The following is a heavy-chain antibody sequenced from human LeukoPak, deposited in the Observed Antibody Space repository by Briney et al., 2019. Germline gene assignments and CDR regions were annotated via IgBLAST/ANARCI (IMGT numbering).Heavy chain of an antibody. CDR3: ARVRRKWELLRSAFDI. D-gene: IGHD1-26*01. V-gene: IGHV1-46*01. J-gene: IGHJ3*02. CDR2: INPSGGST. Sequence: GASVKVSCKASGYTFTSYYMHWVRQAPGQGLEWMGIINPSGGSTSYAQKFQGRVTMTRDMSTSTVYMELSSLRSEDTAVYYCARVRRKWELLRSAFDIWGRGTMVTVSS. CDR1: GYTFTSYY.